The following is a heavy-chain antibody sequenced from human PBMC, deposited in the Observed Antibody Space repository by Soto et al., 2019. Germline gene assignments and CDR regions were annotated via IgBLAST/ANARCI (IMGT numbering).Heavy chain of an antibody. CDR3: ARDSWFGDLAALYFDY. V-gene: IGHV3-48*03. J-gene: IGHJ4*02. D-gene: IGHD3-10*01. CDR2: ISSSGSSI. CDR1: GFSFSSYE. Sequence: QPGGSLRLSCAASGFSFSSYEMNWVRQAPGKGLEWVSYISSSGSSIYYADSVKGRFTISRDNAKNSLYLQMNSLRGEDTGVYYCARDSWFGDLAALYFDYWGQGTLVTVSS.